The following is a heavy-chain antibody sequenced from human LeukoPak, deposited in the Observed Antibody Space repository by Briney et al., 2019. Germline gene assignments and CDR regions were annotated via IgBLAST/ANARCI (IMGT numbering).Heavy chain of an antibody. CDR3: ARGLNGSVNNPFDP. CDR2: INHSGST. V-gene: IGHV4-34*01. CDR1: GGSFSGYY. J-gene: IGHJ5*02. Sequence: SETLSLTCAVYGGSFSGYYWSWIRQPPGKGLEWIGEINHSGSTNYNPSLKSRVTISVGTSKNQFSLKLSSVTAADTAVYYCARGLNGSVNNPFDPWGQGTLVTVPS. D-gene: IGHD3-10*01.